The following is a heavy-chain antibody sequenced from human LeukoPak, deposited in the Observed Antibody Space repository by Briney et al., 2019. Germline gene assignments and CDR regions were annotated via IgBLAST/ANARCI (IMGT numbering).Heavy chain of an antibody. CDR3: ARVTGYMIEDYFDY. D-gene: IGHD3-22*01. V-gene: IGHV4-59*01. CDR2: IYYSGST. CDR1: GGSISSYY. J-gene: IGHJ4*02. Sequence: SETLSLTCTVSGGSISSYYWSWIRQPPGKGLEWIGYIYYSGSTNYNPSLKSRVTISVDTSKNQFSLKLSSVAAADTAVYYCARVTGYMIEDYFDYWGQGTLVTVSS.